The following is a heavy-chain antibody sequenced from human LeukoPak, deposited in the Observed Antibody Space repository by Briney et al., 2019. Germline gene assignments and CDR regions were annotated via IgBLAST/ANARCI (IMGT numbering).Heavy chain of an antibody. D-gene: IGHD4-23*01. CDR2: ISSSGSTI. CDR1: GFTFSSYE. V-gene: IGHV3-48*03. Sequence: TGGSLRLSCAASGFTFSSYEMNWVRQAPGKGLEWVSYISSSGSTIYYADSVKGRFTISRDNAKNSLYLQMNSLGAEDTAVYYCARGGYGGLVFDYWGQGTLVTVSS. J-gene: IGHJ4*02. CDR3: ARGGYGGLVFDY.